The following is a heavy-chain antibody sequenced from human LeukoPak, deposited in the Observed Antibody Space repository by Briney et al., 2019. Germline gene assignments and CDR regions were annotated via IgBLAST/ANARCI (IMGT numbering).Heavy chain of an antibody. CDR2: IIPILGIA. CDR3: ASELGKGY. V-gene: IGHV1-69*04. D-gene: IGHD7-27*01. CDR1: GGTFSSYA. J-gene: IGHJ4*02. Sequence: SVKVSCKASGGTFSSYAISWVRQAPGQGLEWMGRIIPILGIANYAQKFQGRVTITADKSTSTAYMELSSLRSEGTAVYYCASELGKGYWGQGTLVTVSS.